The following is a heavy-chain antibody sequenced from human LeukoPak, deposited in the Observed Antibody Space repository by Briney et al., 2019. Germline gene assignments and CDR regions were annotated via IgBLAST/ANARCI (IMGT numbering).Heavy chain of an antibody. V-gene: IGHV3-23*01. CDR1: GFTFRSYA. J-gene: IGHJ6*02. D-gene: IGHD3-9*01. Sequence: GGSLRLSCAASGFTFRSYAMSWVRQAPGKGLEWVSGISSGGGSTYYVDSVKGRFTISRDNSKNTLSLQMNSLRAEDTAVYYCAKAEETRRLRYFDWLFVRYGMDVWGQGTTVTVSS. CDR2: ISSGGGST. CDR3: AKAEETRRLRYFDWLFVRYGMDV.